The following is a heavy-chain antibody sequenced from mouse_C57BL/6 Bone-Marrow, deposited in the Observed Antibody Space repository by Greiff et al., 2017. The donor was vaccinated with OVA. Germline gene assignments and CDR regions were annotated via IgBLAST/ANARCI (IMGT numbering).Heavy chain of an antibody. CDR2: ISSGGSYT. CDR1: GFTFSSYG. CDR3: ARRNYGSPPFDY. D-gene: IGHD1-1*01. V-gene: IGHV5-6*01. J-gene: IGHJ2*01. Sequence: EVQRVESGGDLVKPGGSLKLSCAASGFTFSSYGMSWVRQTPDKRLEWVATISSGGSYTYYPDSVKGRFTISRDNAKNTLYLQMSSLKSEDTAMYYCARRNYGSPPFDYWGQGTTLTVSS.